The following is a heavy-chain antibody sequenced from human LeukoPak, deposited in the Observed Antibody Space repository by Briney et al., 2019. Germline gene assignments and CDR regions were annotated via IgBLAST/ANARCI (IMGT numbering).Heavy chain of an antibody. D-gene: IGHD5-18*01. CDR1: GYTFTSYY. V-gene: IGHV1-46*01. J-gene: IGHJ4*02. Sequence: ALVKLSCKASGYTFTSYYMHWGRQSPGQGLEGMGIINPSGGSTSYAQKFQGRVTMTRDTSRSTVYMELSSLRSEDTAVYYCARAGPRGDTAMVLAYWGQGTLVTVSS. CDR3: ARAGPRGDTAMVLAY. CDR2: INPSGGST.